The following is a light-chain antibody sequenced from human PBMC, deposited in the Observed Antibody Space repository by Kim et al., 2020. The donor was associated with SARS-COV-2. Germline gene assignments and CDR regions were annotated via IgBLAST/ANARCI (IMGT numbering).Light chain of an antibody. V-gene: IGLV6-57*01. Sequence: GKTVTISCTRGSGSIASNYVQWYQQRPGSSPTTVIYEDNQRPSGVPDRFSGSIDSSSNSASLTISGLKTEDEADYYCQSYDSSNRVFGGGTQLTVL. CDR2: EDN. CDR1: SGSIASNY. J-gene: IGLJ3*02. CDR3: QSYDSSNRV.